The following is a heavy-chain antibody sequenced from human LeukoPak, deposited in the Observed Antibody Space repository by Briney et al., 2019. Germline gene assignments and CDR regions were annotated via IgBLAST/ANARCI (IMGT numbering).Heavy chain of an antibody. Sequence: GGSLRLSCTASGFTLSSYEMNWVRQAPGKGLEWVSGISVSGGNTYSADSVRGRFTISRDNSKNTLYLQMNSLRAEETAVYYCAKVGSGRGDFDYWGQGTLVTVSS. CDR3: AKVGSGRGDFDY. V-gene: IGHV3-23*01. CDR1: GFTLSSYE. D-gene: IGHD2-15*01. J-gene: IGHJ4*02. CDR2: ISVSGGNT.